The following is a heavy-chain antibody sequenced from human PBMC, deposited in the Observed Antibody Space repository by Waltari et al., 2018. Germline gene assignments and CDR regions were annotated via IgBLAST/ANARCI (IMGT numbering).Heavy chain of an antibody. D-gene: IGHD1-7*01. CDR3: ARRNWTYGRGFYHGLDV. CDR2: ISTSGSTI. CDR1: AFTFSDYY. J-gene: IGHJ6*02. V-gene: IGHV3-11*04. Sequence: QEQLVESGGGLVKPGGSLNLSCAASAFTFSDYYLSWIRQAPGKGLEWVSYISTSGSTIYYEASVKGRFTISRDNAKNSLYLQMNNRRAEDTAVYFCARRNWTYGRGFYHGLDVWGQGTTVTVSS.